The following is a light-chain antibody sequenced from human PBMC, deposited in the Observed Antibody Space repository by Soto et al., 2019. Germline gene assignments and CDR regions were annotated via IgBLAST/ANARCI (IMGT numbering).Light chain of an antibody. Sequence: EIVMTQSPATLSVSPGERATLSCSASQSVSSNLHWYQQKPGQAPRLLIYGASTRATGIPARFSASGYGTEFTLTISRLQYEDFSVYYCQQYNNWPPRAWTFGQGTKVEIK. J-gene: IGKJ1*01. CDR3: QQYNNWPPRAWT. CDR2: GAS. V-gene: IGKV3-15*01. CDR1: QSVSSN.